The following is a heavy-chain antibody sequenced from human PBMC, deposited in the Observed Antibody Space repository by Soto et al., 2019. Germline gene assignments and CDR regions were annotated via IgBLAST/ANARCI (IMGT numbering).Heavy chain of an antibody. CDR2: IIPIFGTA. CDR3: ARASLMNSPEYSSGWGKYYYGMDV. J-gene: IGHJ6*02. D-gene: IGHD6-19*01. V-gene: IGHV1-69*13. CDR1: GGTFSSYA. Sequence: SVKVSCKASGGTFSSYAISWVRQAPGQGLEWMGGIIPIFGTANYAQKFQGRVTITADESTSTAYMELSSLRSEDTAVYYCARASLMNSPEYSSGWGKYYYGMDVWGQGTTVTVSS.